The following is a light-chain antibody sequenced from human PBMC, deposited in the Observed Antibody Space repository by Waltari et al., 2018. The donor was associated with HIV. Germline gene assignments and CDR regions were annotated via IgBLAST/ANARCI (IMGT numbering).Light chain of an antibody. Sequence: QSVLTQPPSISAAPGQKVTISCSGSSSNIGNNSVSWYQQLPGTAPKVLIYENNKRPSGSPDRFAGSKSGTSATLGITGRQTGDEADYYCGTWDSSLSAVFGGGTKLTVL. CDR1: SSNIGNNS. CDR3: GTWDSSLSAV. V-gene: IGLV1-51*01. J-gene: IGLJ2*01. CDR2: ENN.